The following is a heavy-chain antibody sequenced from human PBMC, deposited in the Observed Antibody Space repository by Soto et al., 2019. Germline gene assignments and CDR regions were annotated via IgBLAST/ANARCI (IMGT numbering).Heavy chain of an antibody. D-gene: IGHD1-26*01. V-gene: IGHV3-30-3*01. CDR3: ARSRELLSPHFDY. CDR1: GFTFSSYA. J-gene: IGHJ4*02. CDR2: ISYDGSNK. Sequence: QVQPVESGGGVVQPGRSLRLSCAASGFTFSSYAMHWVRQAPGKGLEWVAVISYDGSNKYYADSVKGRFTISRDNSKNTLYLQMNSLRAEDTAVYYCARSRELLSPHFDYWGQGTLVTVSS.